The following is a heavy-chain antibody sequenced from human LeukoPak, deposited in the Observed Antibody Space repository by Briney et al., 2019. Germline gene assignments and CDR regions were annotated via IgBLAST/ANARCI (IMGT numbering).Heavy chain of an antibody. J-gene: IGHJ4*02. CDR3: ARTYSSGWRYFDY. D-gene: IGHD6-19*01. V-gene: IGHV3-74*01. Sequence: GGSLSLSCAASGFPFSSYWMHWVRQPPGKGLGWVSRIKSDGSSRNYADSGTDRFTTSTDNTNNTLYQQMNRLRAEDAAVYYCARTYSSGWRYFDYWGQGTLVTVSS. CDR2: IKSDGSSR. CDR1: GFPFSSYW.